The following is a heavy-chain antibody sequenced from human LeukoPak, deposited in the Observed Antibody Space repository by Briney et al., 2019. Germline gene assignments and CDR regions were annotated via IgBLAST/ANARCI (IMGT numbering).Heavy chain of an antibody. CDR2: ISSSSSYT. V-gene: IGHV3-11*03. Sequence: GGSLRLSCAASGFTFSDYYMSWIRQAPGKGLEWVSYISSSSSYTNYADSVKGRFTISRDNAKNSLYLQMNSLRAEDTAVYYCASVVGVTGDWFDPWGQGTLVTVSS. CDR3: ASVVGVTGDWFDP. J-gene: IGHJ5*02. CDR1: GFTFSDYY. D-gene: IGHD1-26*01.